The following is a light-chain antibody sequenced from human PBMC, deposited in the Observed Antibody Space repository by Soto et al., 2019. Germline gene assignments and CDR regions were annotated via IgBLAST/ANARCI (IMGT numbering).Light chain of an antibody. CDR1: QSVSSSY. CDR2: GAS. Sequence: EILLTQSPGTLSLSPGERATLSCRASQSVSSSYLAWYQQKPGQAPRLLIYGASSRATGIPDRFSGSGSGTDFTLTISRLEPEDFAVYYCQQYGSSPYTFGQGTTVDIK. J-gene: IGKJ2*01. V-gene: IGKV3-20*01. CDR3: QQYGSSPYT.